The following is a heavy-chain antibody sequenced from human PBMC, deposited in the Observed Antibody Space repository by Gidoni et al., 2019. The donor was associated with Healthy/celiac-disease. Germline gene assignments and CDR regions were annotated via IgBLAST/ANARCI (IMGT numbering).Heavy chain of an antibody. CDR1: GDSVSSHSAA. V-gene: IGHV6-1*01. Sequence: VPLQQSGPGLVNPSQPLSPTCAISGDSVSSHSAAWHWIRQSPSRGLEWLGRTDDRSKWYNDYAVSVKSRITINPDTSKNQFSLQLNSVTPEDTAVYYGARDQSITIFGVVKGDAFDIWGQGTMVTVSS. CDR3: ARDQSITIFGVVKGDAFDI. D-gene: IGHD3-3*01. J-gene: IGHJ3*02. CDR2: TDDRSKWYN.